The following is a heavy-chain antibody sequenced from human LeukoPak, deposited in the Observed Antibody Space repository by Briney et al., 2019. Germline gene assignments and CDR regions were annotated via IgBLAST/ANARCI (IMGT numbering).Heavy chain of an antibody. Sequence: GGSLRLSCAASRFTFSSYAMSWVRQAPGKGLEWVSAISGSGGSTYYADSVKGRFTISRDNSKNTLYLQMNSLRAEDTAVYYCAKSEDFWSGYYIPVDFDYWGQGTLVTVSS. V-gene: IGHV3-23*01. CDR1: RFTFSSYA. CDR2: ISGSGGST. J-gene: IGHJ4*02. D-gene: IGHD3-3*01. CDR3: AKSEDFWSGYYIPVDFDY.